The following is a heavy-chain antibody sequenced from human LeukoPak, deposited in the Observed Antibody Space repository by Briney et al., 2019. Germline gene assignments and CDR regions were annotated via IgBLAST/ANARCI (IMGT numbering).Heavy chain of an antibody. CDR3: ARGDGGTTDY. J-gene: IGHJ4*02. V-gene: IGHV1-46*01. D-gene: IGHD1-26*01. CDR1: GYTFSSYY. CDR2: INPSGGST. Sequence: ASVKVSCKASGYTFSSYYMRWVRQAPGQGLEWMGVINPSGGSTSYAQKFQGRIIMTRDTSTSTAYMELSRLRSDDTAVYYCARGDGGTTDYWGQGTLVTASS.